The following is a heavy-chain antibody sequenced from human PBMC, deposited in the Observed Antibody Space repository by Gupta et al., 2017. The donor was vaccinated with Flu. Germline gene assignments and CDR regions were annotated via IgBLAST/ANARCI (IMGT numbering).Heavy chain of an antibody. CDR1: GYPFTRYG. D-gene: IGHD3-3*01. CDR3: AGPTLEWLSTGPHRTNYYYYYGMDV. V-gene: IGHV1-18*01. J-gene: IGHJ6*02. CDR2: ISAYNGNT. Sequence: QVQLVQSGAEVKKPGASVKVSCKASGYPFTRYGISWVRQAPGQGLGWMGWISAYNGNTNYAQKLQGRVTMTTDTSTSTAYMELRSLRSDDTAVYYCAGPTLEWLSTGPHRTNYYYYYGMDVWGQGTTVTVSS.